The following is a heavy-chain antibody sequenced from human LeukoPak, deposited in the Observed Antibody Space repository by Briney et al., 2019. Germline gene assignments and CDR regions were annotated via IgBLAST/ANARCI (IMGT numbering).Heavy chain of an antibody. D-gene: IGHD3-22*01. CDR2: IYYNGGT. CDR3: ARVGDSYDSSGYGGNY. J-gene: IGHJ4*02. Sequence: SETLSLTCTVSGGSISGFYWSWIRQRPGKGLEYICYIYYNGGTNYNPSLNSRVTISVDTSKNQYSLKLSSVTAADTAVYYCARVGDSYDSSGYGGNYWGQGTLVTVSS. CDR1: GGSISGFY. V-gene: IGHV4-59*01.